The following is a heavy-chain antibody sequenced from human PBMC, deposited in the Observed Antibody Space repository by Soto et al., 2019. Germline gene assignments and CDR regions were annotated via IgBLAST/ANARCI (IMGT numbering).Heavy chain of an antibody. J-gene: IGHJ4*02. CDR2: ISSSSSYI. Sequence: GGSLRLSCAASGLTFSSYSMNWVRQAPGKGLEWVSSISSSSSYIYYADSVKGRFTISRDNAKNSLYLQMNSLRAEDTAVYYCARDPEYDFWSGYTHPDYWGQGTLVTVSS. CDR1: GLTFSSYS. D-gene: IGHD3-3*01. V-gene: IGHV3-21*01. CDR3: ARDPEYDFWSGYTHPDY.